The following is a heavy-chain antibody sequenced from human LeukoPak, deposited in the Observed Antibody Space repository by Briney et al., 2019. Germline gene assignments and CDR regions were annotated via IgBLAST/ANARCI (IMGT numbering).Heavy chain of an antibody. CDR1: GGSIGSGNYY. Sequence: SETLSLTCTVSGGSIGSGNYYWNWIRQPAGKGLEWIGRIFTSGSANYNPSLKSRVTISVDTSKNQFSLKLSSVTAADTAVYYCATEPARSVRYFDLHIWGQGTMVTVSS. J-gene: IGHJ3*02. D-gene: IGHD3-9*01. CDR2: IFTSGSA. CDR3: ATEPARSVRYFDLHI. V-gene: IGHV4-61*02.